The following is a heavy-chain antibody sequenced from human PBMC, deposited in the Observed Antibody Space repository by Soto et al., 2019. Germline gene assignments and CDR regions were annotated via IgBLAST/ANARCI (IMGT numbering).Heavy chain of an antibody. CDR1: GGLTSSNHC. CDR3: ASSMYYDILTGSFQPIDY. Sequence: SEYLSVSCTISGGLTSSNHCQIWLRPLPEKGLEWIGEIYHSGSTNYNPSLKSRVTISVDKSKNQFSLKLSSVTAADTAVYYCASSMYYDILTGSFQPIDYWGQGTLVTVS. D-gene: IGHD3-9*01. CDR2: IYHSGST. V-gene: IGHV4-4*02. J-gene: IGHJ4*02.